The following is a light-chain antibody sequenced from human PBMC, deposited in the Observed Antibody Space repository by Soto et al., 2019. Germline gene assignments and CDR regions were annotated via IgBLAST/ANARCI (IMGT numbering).Light chain of an antibody. J-gene: IGKJ2*01. CDR1: QNINIY. Sequence: IQLTQSPSSLSASVGDRVTVTCRASQNINIYLNWYQQKPGKAPTLLIYGASSLQSGVPSRFSGGGYRTDFTLTISSLQTEDLATYYCQQSYRSPYTFGQGTKLEI. CDR2: GAS. CDR3: QQSYRSPYT. V-gene: IGKV1-39*01.